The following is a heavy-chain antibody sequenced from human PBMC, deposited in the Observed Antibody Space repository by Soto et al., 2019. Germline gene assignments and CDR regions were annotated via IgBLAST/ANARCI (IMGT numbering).Heavy chain of an antibody. CDR2: ISGGGGST. V-gene: IGHV3-23*01. Sequence: QVLESGGGLVQPGGSLKLSCAASGFTFSTYAMSWVRQAPGKGLEWVSTISGGGGSTYFADSVKGRFTISRDNSKNTLYLQMNSLRAEDTAVFYCAKTNLNGRGAHDYWDQGTLVTVSS. J-gene: IGHJ4*02. CDR3: AKTNLNGRGAHDY. D-gene: IGHD1-26*01. CDR1: GFTFSTYA.